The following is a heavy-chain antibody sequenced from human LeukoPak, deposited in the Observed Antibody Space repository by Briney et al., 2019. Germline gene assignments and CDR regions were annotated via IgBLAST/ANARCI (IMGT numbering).Heavy chain of an antibody. V-gene: IGHV3-30-3*01. CDR1: GFTFSSYA. J-gene: IGHJ4*02. CDR3: ARSPGAITMPTDYFDY. D-gene: IGHD3-10*01. CDR2: ISYDGSNK. Sequence: QPGRSLRLSCAASGFTFSSYAMHWVRQAPGKGLEWVAVISYDGSNKYYADSVKGRFTISRDNSKNTLYLQMNSLRAEDTAVYYCARSPGAITMPTDYFDYWGQGTLVTVSS.